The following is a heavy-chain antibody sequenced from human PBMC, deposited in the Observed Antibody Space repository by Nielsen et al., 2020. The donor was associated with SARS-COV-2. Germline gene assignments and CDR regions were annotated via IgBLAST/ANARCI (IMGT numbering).Heavy chain of an antibody. CDR2: ISSGSGDHT. V-gene: IGHV3-23*01. D-gene: IGHD5-18*01. CDR3: AKDGWIQLWLRPSLALDYFDY. Sequence: GESLKISCAASGFTFTSHAMTWVRQAPGKGLEWVSGISSGSGDHTYYADSVKGRFTISRDNSKNTLYLQMNSLRAEDTAVYYCAKDGWIQLWLRPSLALDYFDYWGQGTLVTVSS. CDR1: GFTFTSHA. J-gene: IGHJ4*02.